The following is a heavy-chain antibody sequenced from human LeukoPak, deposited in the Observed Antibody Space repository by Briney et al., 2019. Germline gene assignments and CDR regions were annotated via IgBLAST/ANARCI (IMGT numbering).Heavy chain of an antibody. CDR2: ISYDGSNK. CDR1: GFTFSSYA. V-gene: IGHV3-30-3*01. Sequence: GGSLRLSCAASGFTFSSYAMHWVRQAPGKGLEWVAVISYDGSNKYYADSVKGRFTISRDNSKNTLYLQMNSLRAEDTAVYYCAREREAPRPYYYYGMDVGGKGTTVPVS. J-gene: IGHJ6*04. CDR3: AREREAPRPYYYYGMDV.